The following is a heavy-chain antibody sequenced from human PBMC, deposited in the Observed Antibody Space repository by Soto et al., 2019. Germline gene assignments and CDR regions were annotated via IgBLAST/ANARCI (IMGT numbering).Heavy chain of an antibody. J-gene: IGHJ6*02. CDR1: GDSVSSNSAD. CDR2: TYYRSKWYN. Sequence: HSQTLSLTCAIFGDSVSSNSADWNWIRQSPSRGLEWLGRTYYRSKWYNDYAVSVKSRITINPDTSKNQFYLQLNSVTPEDTAVYYCARSRETYYYGSGSYDYYYYYGMDVWGQGTTDSVS. D-gene: IGHD3-10*01. V-gene: IGHV6-1*01. CDR3: ARSRETYYYGSGSYDYYYYYGMDV.